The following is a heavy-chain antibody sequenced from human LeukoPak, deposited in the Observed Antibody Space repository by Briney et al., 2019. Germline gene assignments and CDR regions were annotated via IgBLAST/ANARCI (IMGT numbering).Heavy chain of an antibody. CDR3: ARGGRIVAAGDDFDY. CDR2: IYTSGNT. V-gene: IGHV4-4*07. CDR1: GGSISSYY. J-gene: IGHJ4*02. D-gene: IGHD6-13*01. Sequence: PSETLSLTCTVSGGSISSYYWSWVRQPAGKGLEWIGRIYTSGNTNYNPSLKGRVTMSVDTSKNQFSLKLSSVTAADTAVYYCARGGRIVAAGDDFDYWGQGTLVTVSS.